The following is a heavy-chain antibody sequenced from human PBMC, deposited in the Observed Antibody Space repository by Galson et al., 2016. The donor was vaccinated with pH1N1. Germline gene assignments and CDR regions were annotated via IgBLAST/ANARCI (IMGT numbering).Heavy chain of an antibody. Sequence: TLSLTCAVSGDFISSGDYFWSWIRQPPGKGLEWIGYIYYSGNTSYNPSLKSRVTISLDTSKTQFSLKLSSVTATDTAIYYCARGRDYDILTGSSYYFDYWGQGTLVTVSS. CDR2: IYYSGNT. J-gene: IGHJ4*02. CDR1: GDFISSGDYF. V-gene: IGHV4-30-4*08. D-gene: IGHD3-9*01. CDR3: ARGRDYDILTGSSYYFDY.